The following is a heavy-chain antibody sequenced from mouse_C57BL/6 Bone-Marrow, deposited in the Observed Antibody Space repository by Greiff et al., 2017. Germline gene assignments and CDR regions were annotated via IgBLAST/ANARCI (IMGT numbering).Heavy chain of an antibody. CDR2: IYPRSGNT. CDR1: GYTFTSYG. D-gene: IGHD2-2*01. V-gene: IGHV1-81*01. CDR3: ARAFGYGTWFAY. Sequence: QVQLQQSGAELARPGASVKLSCKASGYTFTSYGISWVKQITGQGLEWIGEIYPRSGNTYYNEKFKGKATLTADKSSSTAYMELRSLTSEDSAVYFCARAFGYGTWFAYWGQGTLVTVSA. J-gene: IGHJ3*01.